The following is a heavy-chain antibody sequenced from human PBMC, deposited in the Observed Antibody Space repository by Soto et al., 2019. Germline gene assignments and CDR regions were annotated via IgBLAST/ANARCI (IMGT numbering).Heavy chain of an antibody. Sequence: GSLRLSCVASGFSISTHALTWVSQAPGKGLEWVSSFSGRSGDTYYAASVKGRFTISGDSSKNTVILQMNNLRADDTALYYCARDSSAWPNYFDSWGQGIQVTVSS. CDR3: ARDSSAWPNYFDS. V-gene: IGHV3-23*01. CDR1: GFSISTHA. D-gene: IGHD6-19*01. J-gene: IGHJ4*02. CDR2: FSGRSGDT.